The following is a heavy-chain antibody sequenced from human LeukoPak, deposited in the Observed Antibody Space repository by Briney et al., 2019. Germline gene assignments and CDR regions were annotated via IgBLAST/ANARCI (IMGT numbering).Heavy chain of an antibody. CDR3: ANLSVAGEDQPYYYYGMDV. J-gene: IGHJ6*02. D-gene: IGHD6-19*01. CDR2: IYPGDSDT. CDR1: GYSFTSYW. V-gene: IGHV5-51*01. Sequence: GESLKISCKGSGYSFTSYWIGWVRQMPGKGLEWMGIIYPGDSDTRYSPSFQGQVTISADKSISTAYLQWSSLKASDTAMYYCANLSVAGEDQPYYYYGMDVWGQGTTVTVSS.